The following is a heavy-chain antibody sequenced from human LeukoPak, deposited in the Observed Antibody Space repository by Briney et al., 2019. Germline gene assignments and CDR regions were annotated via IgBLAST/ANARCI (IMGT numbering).Heavy chain of an antibody. CDR1: GVIFSGSA. CDR2: IRSKANSYAT. CDR3: TRLGRDYGSGTRHFDY. V-gene: IGHV3-73*01. J-gene: IGHJ4*02. Sequence: PGGSLRLSCAASGVIFSGSALHWVRQASGKGLEWVGRIRSKANSYATSYAASVKGRFTISRDDSKNTVYLQMNSLKTEDTAVYYCTRLGRDYGSGTRHFDYWGQGTLVTVSS. D-gene: IGHD6-19*01.